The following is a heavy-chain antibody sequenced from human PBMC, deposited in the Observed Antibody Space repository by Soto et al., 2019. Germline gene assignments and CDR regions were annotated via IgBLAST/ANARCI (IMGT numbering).Heavy chain of an antibody. Sequence: SETLSLTCTVSGGSISSGDYYWSWIRQPPGKGLEWIGYIYYSGSTYYNPSLKSRVTISVDTSKNQFSLKLSSVTAADTAVYYCAREQNQALYYYDSSGYSYDWFDPWGQGTLVTVSS. CDR2: IYYSGST. CDR1: GGSISSGDYY. D-gene: IGHD3-22*01. J-gene: IGHJ5*02. V-gene: IGHV4-30-4*01. CDR3: AREQNQALYYYDSSGYSYDWFDP.